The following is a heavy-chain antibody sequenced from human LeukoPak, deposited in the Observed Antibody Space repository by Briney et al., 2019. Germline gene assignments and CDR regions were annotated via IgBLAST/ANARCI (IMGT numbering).Heavy chain of an antibody. Sequence: PSETLSLTCAVSGGSFSSGGYSWSWIRQPPGKGLEWIGYTYYSGSAYYNPSLNSRVTISVDTSKNQFSLKVRSVTAADTAVYYCARRKKTLVDYWGQGTLVTVSS. J-gene: IGHJ4*02. CDR2: TYYSGSA. CDR3: ARRKKTLVDY. V-gene: IGHV4-30-4*07. D-gene: IGHD2-2*01. CDR1: GGSFSSGGYS.